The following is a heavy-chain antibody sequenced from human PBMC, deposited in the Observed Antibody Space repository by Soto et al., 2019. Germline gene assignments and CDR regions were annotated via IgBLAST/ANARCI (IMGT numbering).Heavy chain of an antibody. J-gene: IGHJ4*02. CDR1: GFTFSNHA. D-gene: IGHD6-13*01. Sequence: GGSLRLSCVASGFTFSNHAMHWVRQAPGKGLEWVAVIARDGRDKHYADSVKGRFTISRDNSKLSLNLQMDSLRTEDTAVYYCARDPRTAAAYYFDYWGQGTQVTVSS. V-gene: IGHV3-30*04. CDR3: ARDPRTAAAYYFDY. CDR2: IARDGRDK.